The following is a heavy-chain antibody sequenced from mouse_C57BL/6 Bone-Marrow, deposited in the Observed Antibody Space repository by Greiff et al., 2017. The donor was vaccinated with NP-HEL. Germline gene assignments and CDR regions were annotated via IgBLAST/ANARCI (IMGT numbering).Heavy chain of an antibody. CDR1: GYSITNGNHW. Sequence: EVQLQQSGPALVKPSQTVSLTCTVTGYSITNGNHWWNWIRQVSGSKLEWIGYISSNGSTDSNPSLKSRISITRDTSKNQLFLQLNSVTTEDIATYYCARSHYYGSSPYYAMDYWGQGTSVTVSS. V-gene: IGHV3-4*01. CDR2: ISSNGST. J-gene: IGHJ4*01. CDR3: ARSHYYGSSPYYAMDY. D-gene: IGHD1-1*01.